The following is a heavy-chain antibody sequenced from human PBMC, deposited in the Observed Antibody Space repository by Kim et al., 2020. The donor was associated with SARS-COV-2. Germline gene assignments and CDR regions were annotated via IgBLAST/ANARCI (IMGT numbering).Heavy chain of an antibody. D-gene: IGHD6-13*01. J-gene: IGHJ2*01. Sequence: SETLSLTCTVSGGSISSYYWSWIRQPPGKGLEWIGYIYYSGSTNYNPSLKSRVTISVDTSKNQFSLKLSSVTAADTAVYYCARAESSSWNNWYFDLWGRGTLVTVSS. CDR2: IYYSGST. V-gene: IGHV4-59*01. CDR3: ARAESSSWNNWYFDL. CDR1: GGSISSYY.